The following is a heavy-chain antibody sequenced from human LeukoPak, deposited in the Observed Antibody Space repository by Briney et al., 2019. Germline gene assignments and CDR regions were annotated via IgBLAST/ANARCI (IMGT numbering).Heavy chain of an antibody. J-gene: IGHJ3*02. V-gene: IGHV4-4*07. CDR1: GGSISSYY. D-gene: IGHD4-17*01. CDR2: IYTSGST. CDR3: ARAPNTATVPKGGWAFDI. Sequence: PSETLSLTCTVSGGSISSYYWNWIRQPAGKGLEWIGRIYTSGSTNYNPSLKSRVTMSVDTSKNQFSLKLSSVTAADTAVYYCARAPNTATVPKGGWAFDIWGQGTMVTVSS.